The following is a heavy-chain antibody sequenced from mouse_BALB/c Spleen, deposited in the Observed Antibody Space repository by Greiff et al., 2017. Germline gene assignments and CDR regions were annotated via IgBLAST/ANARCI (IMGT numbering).Heavy chain of an antibody. J-gene: IGHJ1*01. V-gene: IGHV5-6-5*01. CDR1: GFTFSSYA. CDR2: ISSGGST. Sequence: EVKLMESGGGLVKPGGSLKLSCAASGFTFSSYAMSWVRQTPEKRLEWVASISSGGSTYYPDSVKGRFTISRDNARNILYLQMSSLRSEDTAMYYCARGSLYYYGRSSWYFDVWGAGTTVTVSS. CDR3: ARGSLYYYGRSSWYFDV. D-gene: IGHD1-1*01.